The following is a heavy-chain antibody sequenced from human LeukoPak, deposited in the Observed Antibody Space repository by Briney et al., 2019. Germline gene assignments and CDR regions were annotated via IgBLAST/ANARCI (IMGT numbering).Heavy chain of an antibody. V-gene: IGHV3-74*01. Sequence: GGSLRLSCAASGFTFSSYWMHWVRQAPGKGLVWVSRINSDGSSTIYADSVKGRFTISRDNAKNTLYLQMNSLRAEDTAVYYCASDFWSGYYTPMGVNYWGQGTLVTVSS. CDR2: INSDGSST. J-gene: IGHJ4*02. CDR3: ASDFWSGYYTPMGVNY. CDR1: GFTFSSYW. D-gene: IGHD3-3*01.